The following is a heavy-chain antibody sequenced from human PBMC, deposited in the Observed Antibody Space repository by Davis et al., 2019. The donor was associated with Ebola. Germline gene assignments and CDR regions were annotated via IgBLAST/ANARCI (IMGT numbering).Heavy chain of an antibody. CDR2: ISSSGSTI. CDR3: ARDGQSYNSMWDWFDP. D-gene: IGHD2/OR15-2a*01. V-gene: IGHV3-48*03. Sequence: GGSLRLSCAASGFTFSSYEMNWVRQAPGKGLEWVSYISSSGSTIYYADSVKGRFTISRDNAKNSLYLQMNSLGAEDTALYHCARDGQSYNSMWDWFDPWGQGTLVTVSS. J-gene: IGHJ5*02. CDR1: GFTFSSYE.